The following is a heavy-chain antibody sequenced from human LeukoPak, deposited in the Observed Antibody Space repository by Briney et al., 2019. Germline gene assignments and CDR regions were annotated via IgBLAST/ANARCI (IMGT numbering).Heavy chain of an antibody. CDR3: ARGALNVDY. Sequence: PSETLSLTCAVYGGSFSGYYWSWIRQPPGKGLEWIGEIYHSGSTNYNPSLASRVTISVDKSKNQFSLKLSSVTAADTAVYYCARGALNVDYWGQGALVTVSS. D-gene: IGHD3-16*02. CDR2: IYHSGST. V-gene: IGHV4-34*01. CDR1: GGSFSGYY. J-gene: IGHJ4*02.